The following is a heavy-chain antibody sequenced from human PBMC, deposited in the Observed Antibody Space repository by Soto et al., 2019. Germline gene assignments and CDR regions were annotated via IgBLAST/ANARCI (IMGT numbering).Heavy chain of an antibody. V-gene: IGHV1-8*01. CDR3: ARGIAEAGYNWFDP. CDR2: MSPNSGNT. D-gene: IGHD6-13*01. CDR1: GYTXTSYD. J-gene: IGHJ5*02. Sequence: SXKVSCKASGYTXTSYDINWVRQATGQGLEWMGWMSPNSGNTGYAQKFQGRVTMTSNTSISTAYMELSSLRSEDTAVYYCARGIAEAGYNWFDPWGQGTLVPVSS.